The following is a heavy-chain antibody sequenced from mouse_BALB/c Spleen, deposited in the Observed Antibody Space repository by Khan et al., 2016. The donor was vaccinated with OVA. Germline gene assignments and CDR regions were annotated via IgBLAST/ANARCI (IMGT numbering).Heavy chain of an antibody. V-gene: IGHV1S136*01. CDR3: VAVDTYFESFAY. CDR1: GYTFTSSG. Sequence: EVQLQQSGPEVVKPGASVKMSCKASGYTFTSSGMHWVQQKPGQGLEWIGYIYPYNDSTKYTEKFSGKATLTSDKSSSTAYMELSSLTSEDSADYFCVAVDTYFESFAYWGQGTLVTVSA. D-gene: IGHD2-12*01. J-gene: IGHJ3*01. CDR2: IYPYNDST.